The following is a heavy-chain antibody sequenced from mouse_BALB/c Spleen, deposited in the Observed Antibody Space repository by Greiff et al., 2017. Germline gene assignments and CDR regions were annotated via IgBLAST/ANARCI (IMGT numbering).Heavy chain of an antibody. V-gene: IGHV14-1*02. CDR2: IDPENGNT. Sequence: VQLQQSGAELVRPGALVKLSCKASGFNIKDYYMHWVKQRPEQGLEWIGWIDPENGNTIYDPKFQGKASITADTSSNTAYLQLSSLTSEDTAVFYCARWVPEYYAMDNRGQGTSDTVSS. J-gene: IGHJ4*01. CDR1: GFNIKDYY. D-gene: IGHD2-14*01. CDR3: ARWVPEYYAMDN.